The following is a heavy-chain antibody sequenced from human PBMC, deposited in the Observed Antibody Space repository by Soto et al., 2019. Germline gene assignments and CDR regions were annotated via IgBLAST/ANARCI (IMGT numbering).Heavy chain of an antibody. Sequence: GGSLRLSCAASGFTFSSYWMHWVRQAPGKGLVWVSRINSDGSSTSYADSVKGRFTISRDNAKNTLYLQMNSLRAEDTAVYYCARGSTMIVVVTAQTDAFDIWGQGTMVTVSS. J-gene: IGHJ3*02. D-gene: IGHD3-22*01. CDR2: INSDGSST. CDR3: ARGSTMIVVVTAQTDAFDI. CDR1: GFTFSSYW. V-gene: IGHV3-74*01.